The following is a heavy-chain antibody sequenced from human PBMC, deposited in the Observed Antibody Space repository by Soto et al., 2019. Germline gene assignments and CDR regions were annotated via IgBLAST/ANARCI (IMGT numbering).Heavy chain of an antibody. CDR3: ASDLDQGDYLTNLFDY. V-gene: IGHV3-30-3*01. J-gene: IGHJ4*02. CDR1: GFTFSSYA. CDR2: ISYDGSNK. Sequence: QVQLVESGGGVVQPGRSLRLSCAASGFTFSSYAMHWVRQAPGKGLEWVAVISYDGSNKYYADSVKGRFTISRDNSKNTLYLQMNSLRAEDTAVYYCASDLDQGDYLTNLFDYWGQGTLVTVSS. D-gene: IGHD4-17*01.